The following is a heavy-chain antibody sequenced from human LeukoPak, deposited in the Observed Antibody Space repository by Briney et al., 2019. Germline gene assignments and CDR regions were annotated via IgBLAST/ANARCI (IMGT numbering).Heavy chain of an antibody. D-gene: IGHD5-24*01. CDR2: IKQDGSKK. Sequence: QAGGSLRLSCAASGFSFNSDWMDWVRQAPGKGLEWVANIKQDGSKKSYVDSVKGRFTISRDNAKNSLYLQMNSLRAEDTAIYYCTRVGYIDEGIDYWGQGTLVTVSS. J-gene: IGHJ4*02. CDR3: TRVGYIDEGIDY. CDR1: GFSFNSDW. V-gene: IGHV3-7*04.